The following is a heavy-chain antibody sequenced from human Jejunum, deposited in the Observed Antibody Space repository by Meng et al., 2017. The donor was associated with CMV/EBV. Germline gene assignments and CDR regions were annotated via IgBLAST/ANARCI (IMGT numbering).Heavy chain of an antibody. Sequence: GELVGCGEGVGQLGGALRLSCVASGFTFSAFGIHWVRQAPGKGVESVTYKRYDGKNKYYADSVKGRFTISIDNSKNTVYLQMNSLRVEDTAVYYCAGGNDYGDYWGQGSLVTVSS. CDR2: KRYDGKNK. J-gene: IGHJ4*02. CDR3: AGGNDYGDY. D-gene: IGHD3-16*01. CDR1: GFTFSAFG. V-gene: IGHV3-30*02.